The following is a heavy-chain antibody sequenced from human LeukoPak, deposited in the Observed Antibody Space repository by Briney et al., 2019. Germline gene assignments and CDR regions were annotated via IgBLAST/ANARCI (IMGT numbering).Heavy chain of an antibody. D-gene: IGHD1-26*01. CDR3: ARRSGSFQGDYNFDF. Sequence: GESLKISCKGSGYSFSNYWIAWVRQMPGKGLEWMGIIYPGDSDTRYSPSFQGQVTSSADRSISTASQQWSSLKASDIAMYYCARRSGSFQGDYNFDFWGQGTLVTVSS. J-gene: IGHJ4*02. CDR1: GYSFSNYW. CDR2: IYPGDSDT. V-gene: IGHV5-51*01.